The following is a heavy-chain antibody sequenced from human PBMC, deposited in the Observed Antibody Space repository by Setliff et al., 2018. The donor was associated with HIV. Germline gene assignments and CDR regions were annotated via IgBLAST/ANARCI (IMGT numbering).Heavy chain of an antibody. D-gene: IGHD6-19*01. CDR1: GGSLGNSNYY. J-gene: IGHJ5*01. Sequence: SETLSLTCTVSGGSLGNSNYYWGWIRQPPGKGLEWIGSMSYSGSTYYNPSLKSRVTIPVDTSKKQFSLKLSSVTAADTAVYYCARLNLEQWVQRIDSWGQGTLVTVSS. V-gene: IGHV4-39*01. CDR3: ARLNLEQWVQRIDS. CDR2: MSYSGST.